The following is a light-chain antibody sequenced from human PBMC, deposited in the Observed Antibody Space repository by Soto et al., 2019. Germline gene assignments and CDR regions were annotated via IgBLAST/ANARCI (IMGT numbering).Light chain of an antibody. CDR1: QSVSNSF. Sequence: ESVLTQSPDTLSLSPGDRATLSCRTSQSVSNSFFAWYQQKPGQAPRLLIYGISTRATGIPDRFSGSGSVTDFTLTISRLEPEDVVVYFCQQYSTLPHTFGHGTKLEVK. V-gene: IGKV3-20*01. CDR2: GIS. J-gene: IGKJ2*01. CDR3: QQYSTLPHT.